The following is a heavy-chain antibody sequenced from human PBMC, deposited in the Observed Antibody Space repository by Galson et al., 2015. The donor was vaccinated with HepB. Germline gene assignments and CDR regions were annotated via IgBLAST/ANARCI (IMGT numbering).Heavy chain of an antibody. CDR2: INPNSGGT. D-gene: IGHD2-2*02. J-gene: IGHJ4*02. CDR1: GYAFTGYY. CDR3: ARDRRDLTALGRIVVVPAAIGGVDY. Sequence: SVKVSCKASGYAFTGYYMHWVRQAPGQGLEWMGWINPNSGGTNYGQKFQGRVTMTRDTSISTAYMELTRLRSDDTAVYYCARDRRDLTALGRIVVVPAAIGGVDYWGQGTLVTVSS. V-gene: IGHV1-2*02.